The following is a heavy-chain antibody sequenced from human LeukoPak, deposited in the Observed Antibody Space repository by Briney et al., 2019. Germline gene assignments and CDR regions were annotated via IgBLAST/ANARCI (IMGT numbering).Heavy chain of an antibody. J-gene: IGHJ6*02. Sequence: PSETLSLTCAVSGGSISSGGYSWSWIRQPPGKGLEWIGYICHSGSTYYNPSLKSRVTISVDRSKNQFSLKLSSVTAADTAVYYCARVLPYYYYGMDVWGQGTTVTVSS. CDR1: GGSISSGGYS. CDR2: ICHSGST. CDR3: ARVLPYYYYGMDV. V-gene: IGHV4-30-2*01. D-gene: IGHD2-15*01.